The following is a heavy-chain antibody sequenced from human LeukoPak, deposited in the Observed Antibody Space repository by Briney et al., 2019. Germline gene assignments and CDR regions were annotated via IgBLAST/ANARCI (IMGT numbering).Heavy chain of an antibody. CDR1: GFTFSSYG. CDR2: IRYDGSNK. D-gene: IGHD3-9*01. CDR3: AKGPYYDILAGSYDAFDI. V-gene: IGHV3-30*02. Sequence: RSGGSLRLSCAASGFTFSSYGMHWVRQAPGKGLEWVAFIRYDGSNKYYADSVKGRFTISRDNSKNTLYLQMNSLRAEDTAVYYCAKGPYYDILAGSYDAFDIWGQGTMVTVSS. J-gene: IGHJ3*02.